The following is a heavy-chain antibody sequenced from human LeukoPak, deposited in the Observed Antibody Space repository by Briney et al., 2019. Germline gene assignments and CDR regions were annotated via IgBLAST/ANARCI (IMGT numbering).Heavy chain of an antibody. CDR2: ISGSGGTT. D-gene: IGHD6-13*01. J-gene: IGHJ4*02. CDR1: GITFSSYA. V-gene: IGHV3-23*01. Sequence: PGGSLRLSCAASGITFSSYAMSWVRQAPGKGLEWVSTISGSGGTTYYADTMKGRFTISRDNSKNTLYLQMNSLRAEDTAVYYCAKDREVAAASSGGWGQGTLVTVS. CDR3: AKDREVAAASSGG.